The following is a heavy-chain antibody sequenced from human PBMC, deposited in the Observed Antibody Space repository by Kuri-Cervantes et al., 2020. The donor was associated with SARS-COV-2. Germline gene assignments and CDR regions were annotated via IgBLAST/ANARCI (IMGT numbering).Heavy chain of an antibody. CDR3: ARDLNGGSDY. V-gene: IGHV3-11*05. J-gene: IGHJ4*02. D-gene: IGHD3-10*01. CDR2: TSSSSSYT. CDR1: GFTFSDYY. Sequence: GGSLRLSCAASGFTFSDYYMSWIRQAPGKELEWVSYTSSSSSYTNYADSVKGRFTISRDNAKNSLYLQMNSLRAEDTAVYYCARDLNGGSDYWGQGNLVTVSS.